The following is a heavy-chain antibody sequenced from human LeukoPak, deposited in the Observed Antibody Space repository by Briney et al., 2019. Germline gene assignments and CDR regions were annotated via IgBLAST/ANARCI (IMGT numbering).Heavy chain of an antibody. CDR3: ARGGPGGHDAFDI. Sequence: PSETLSLTCAVYGGSFSGYYWSWIRQPPGKGLEWIGEINHSGSTNYNPSLKSRVTISVDTSKNQFSLKLSSVTAADTAVYYCARGGPGGHDAFDIWGQGTMVTVSS. V-gene: IGHV4-34*01. CDR1: GGSFSGYY. J-gene: IGHJ3*02. CDR2: INHSGST.